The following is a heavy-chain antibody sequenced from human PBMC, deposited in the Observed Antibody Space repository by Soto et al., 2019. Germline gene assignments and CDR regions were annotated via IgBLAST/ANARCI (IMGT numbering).Heavy chain of an antibody. CDR1: GFTFNNFA. D-gene: IGHD5-18*01. V-gene: IGHV3-23*01. Sequence: EVQVLESGGGLVQPGGSLRLSCAATGFTFNNFAMNRGRQGPGKGLEWVSGISGGGDATRYADSVKGCFTISRDNAESMVYVDMYSLIPDDTAIYYCAKKIHSAAGFDYWGQGNPVTVS. CDR3: AKKIHSAAGFDY. CDR2: ISGGGDAT. J-gene: IGHJ4*02.